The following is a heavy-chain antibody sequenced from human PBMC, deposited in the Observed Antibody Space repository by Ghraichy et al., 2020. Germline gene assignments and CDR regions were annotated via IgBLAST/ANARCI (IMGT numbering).Heavy chain of an antibody. CDR1: GFTFDDYT. J-gene: IGHJ4*02. CDR2: ISWDGGST. V-gene: IGHV3-43*01. CDR3: AKGGSYDILTGYYGSDY. Sequence: LTCAASGFTFDDYTMHWVRQAPGKGLEWVSLISWDGGSTYYADSVKGRFTISRDNSKNSLYLQMNSLRTEDTALYYCAKGGSYDILTGYYGSDYCCQGTLVTVSS. D-gene: IGHD3-9*01.